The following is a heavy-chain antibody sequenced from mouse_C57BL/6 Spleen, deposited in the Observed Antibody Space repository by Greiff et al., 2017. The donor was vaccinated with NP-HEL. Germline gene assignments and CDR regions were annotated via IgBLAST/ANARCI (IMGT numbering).Heavy chain of an antibody. CDR2: IWSGGST. V-gene: IGHV2-2*01. Sequence: QVQLQQSGPGLVQPSQSLSITCTVSGFSLTSYGVHWVRQSPGKGLEWLGVIWSGGSTDYNAAFISRLSISKDNSKSQVFFKMNSLQADDTAIYYCARKGGNYDYDGDYFDYWGQGTTLTVSS. D-gene: IGHD2-4*01. CDR3: ARKGGNYDYDGDYFDY. J-gene: IGHJ2*01. CDR1: GFSLTSYG.